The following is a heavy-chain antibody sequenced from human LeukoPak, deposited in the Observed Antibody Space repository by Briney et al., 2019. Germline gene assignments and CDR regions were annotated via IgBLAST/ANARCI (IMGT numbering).Heavy chain of an antibody. Sequence: GGSLRLSCAASGFTFSSYSMNWVRQAPGKGLEWDSYISSSSSTIYYADSVKGRFTISRDNAKNSLYLQMNSLRAEDTAVYYCAREGRSYYYDSSGYYYSDPDANYYYYYMDVWGKGTTVTVSS. CDR2: ISSSSSTI. CDR1: GFTFSSYS. D-gene: IGHD3-22*01. V-gene: IGHV3-48*04. CDR3: AREGRSYYYDSSGYYYSDPDANYYYYYMDV. J-gene: IGHJ6*03.